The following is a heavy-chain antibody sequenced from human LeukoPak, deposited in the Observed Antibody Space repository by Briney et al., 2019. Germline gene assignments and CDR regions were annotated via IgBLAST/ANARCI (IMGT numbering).Heavy chain of an antibody. J-gene: IGHJ5*02. D-gene: IGHD6-6*01. CDR3: ARSRIAARPRNWFDP. CDR1: GGSFSGYY. CDR2: INHSGST. Sequence: SETLSLTCAVYGGSFSGYYWSWIRQPPGKGLEWIGEINHSGSTNYNPSLTSRVTISVDTSKNQFSLKLSSVTAADTAVYYCARSRIAARPRNWFDPWGQGTLVTVSS. V-gene: IGHV4-34*01.